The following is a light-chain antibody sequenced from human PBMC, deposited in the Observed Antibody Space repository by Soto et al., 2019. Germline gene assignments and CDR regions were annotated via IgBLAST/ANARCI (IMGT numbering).Light chain of an antibody. CDR3: SSYAGSNNFV. CDR1: SGDVGGYNY. V-gene: IGLV2-8*01. CDR2: EVS. Sequence: QSALTQPPSASGSPGQSVTISCTGTSGDVGGYNYVSWYQQYPGKAPKLMIYEVSKRPSGVPDRFSGSKSGNTASLTVSGLQAEDEADYYCSSYAGSNNFVFGTGTKLTVL. J-gene: IGLJ1*01.